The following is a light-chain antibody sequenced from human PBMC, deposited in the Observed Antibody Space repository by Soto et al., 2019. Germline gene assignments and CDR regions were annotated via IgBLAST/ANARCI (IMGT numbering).Light chain of an antibody. CDR1: QTISTW. J-gene: IGKJ1*01. Sequence: DIHMTHSPSTLSASLGDRVTITFRASQTISTWLAWYQQKPGKAPKLLIYDASSLESGVPSRFSGSGSGTEFTLTISSLQPDDFATYYCQHYNSYSEAFGQGTKVDIK. CDR2: DAS. CDR3: QHYNSYSEA. V-gene: IGKV1-5*01.